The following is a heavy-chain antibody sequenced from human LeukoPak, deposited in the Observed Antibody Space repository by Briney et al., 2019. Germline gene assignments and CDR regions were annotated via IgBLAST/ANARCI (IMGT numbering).Heavy chain of an antibody. D-gene: IGHD6-6*01. CDR2: IPYDGSNK. J-gene: IGHJ6*03. CDR1: GFSLSRSG. V-gene: IGHV3-30*02. Sequence: PGGALRLSCAAAGFSLSRSGMHWVRQAPGKGLGWGAFIPYDGSNKYYADSVKGRFTISRDNSKNTLYLQMTSLRAEDTAVYHCAKEYSSSPYYYYMDVWGKGTTVTVSS. CDR3: AKEYSSSPYYYYMDV.